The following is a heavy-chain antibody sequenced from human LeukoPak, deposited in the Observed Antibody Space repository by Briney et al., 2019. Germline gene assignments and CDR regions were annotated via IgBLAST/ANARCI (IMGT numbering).Heavy chain of an antibody. J-gene: IGHJ5*02. CDR2: IYRSGST. D-gene: IGHD2-2*01. CDR3: ARGPDYSTSYAANWFDP. V-gene: IGHV4-39*01. Sequence: SETLSLTCTVPGGSISSSPYYWGWVRQPPGKGLEWIASIYRSGSTFYDPSLKSRVTISIDTSRNQFSLRLNSVTSADTAVYFCARGPDYSTSYAANWFDPWGQGTLVTVSS. CDR1: GGSISSSPYY.